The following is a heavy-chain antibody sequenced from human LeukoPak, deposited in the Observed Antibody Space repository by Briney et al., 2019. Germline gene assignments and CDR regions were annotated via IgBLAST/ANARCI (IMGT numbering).Heavy chain of an antibody. CDR1: GFTFSTYW. CDR3: ARGIVVVVGASDHFDY. J-gene: IGHJ4*02. CDR2: ISPDGSDK. D-gene: IGHD2-15*01. Sequence: GGSLRLSCAASGFTFSTYWMNWVRQAPGKGLERVGTISPDGSDKYYVDSVKGRFTISRDNAKTSLYLQINSLRADDTALYFCARGIVVVVGASDHFDYWGRGTLVTVSS. V-gene: IGHV3-7*01.